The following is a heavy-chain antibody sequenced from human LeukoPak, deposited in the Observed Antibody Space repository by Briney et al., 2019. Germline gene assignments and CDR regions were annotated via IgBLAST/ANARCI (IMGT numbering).Heavy chain of an antibody. D-gene: IGHD3-10*01. Sequence: GGSLRLSCAASGFTFSSYWMSWVRQAPGKGLEWVANIKQDGSEKYYVDSVKGRFTISRDNAKNSLYLQMNSLRAEDTAVYYCAGDQRLLWFGELMYYFDYRGQGTLVTVSS. CDR2: IKQDGSEK. J-gene: IGHJ4*02. V-gene: IGHV3-7*03. CDR3: AGDQRLLWFGELMYYFDY. CDR1: GFTFSSYW.